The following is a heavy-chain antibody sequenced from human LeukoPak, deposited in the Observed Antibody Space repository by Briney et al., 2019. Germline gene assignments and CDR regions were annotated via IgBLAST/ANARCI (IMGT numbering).Heavy chain of an antibody. D-gene: IGHD4-17*01. CDR3: ARALRDAFDI. CDR2: IRSKANSYAT. CDR1: GFTFSGSA. Sequence: GGSLRLYCAASGFTFSGSAMHWVRQASGKGLEWVGRIRSKANSYATAYAASVKGRFTISRDDSKNTAYLQMNSLKTEDTAVYYCARALRDAFDIWGQGTMVTVSS. V-gene: IGHV3-73*01. J-gene: IGHJ3*02.